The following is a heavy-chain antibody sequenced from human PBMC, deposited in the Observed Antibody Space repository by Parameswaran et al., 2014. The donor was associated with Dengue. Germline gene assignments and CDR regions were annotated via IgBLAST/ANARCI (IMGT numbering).Heavy chain of an antibody. J-gene: IGHJ6*02. CDR2: IIPIFGTA. CDR1: GGTFSSYA. Sequence: PGASVKVSCKASGGTFSSYAISWVRQAPGQGLEWMGGIIPIFGTANYAQKFQGRVTITADESTSTAYMELSSLRSEDTAVYYCVQWAEYSSSLRRGRYYGMDVWGQGTTVTVSS. V-gene: IGHV1-69*13. D-gene: IGHD6-6*01. CDR3: VQWAEYSSSLRRGRYYGMDV.